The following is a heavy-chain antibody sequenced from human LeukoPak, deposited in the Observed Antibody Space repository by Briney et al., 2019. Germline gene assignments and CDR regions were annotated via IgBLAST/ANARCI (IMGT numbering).Heavy chain of an antibody. D-gene: IGHD2-2*02. CDR3: ARRFCSNSSCYINYYGMDV. CDR1: GGSISSSSYY. J-gene: IGHJ6*02. V-gene: IGHV4-39*01. CDR2: VYYSGST. Sequence: KPSETLSLTCTVSGGSISSSSYYWGWIRQPPGKGLEWIGSVYYSGSTYYNPCLKSRVTISVDTSKNQFSLKLSSVTAADTAVYYCARRFCSNSSCYINYYGMDVWGQGTTVTVSS.